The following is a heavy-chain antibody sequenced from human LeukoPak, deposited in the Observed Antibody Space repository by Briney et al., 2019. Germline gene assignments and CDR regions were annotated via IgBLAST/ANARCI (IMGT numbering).Heavy chain of an antibody. J-gene: IGHJ6*04. V-gene: IGHV3-48*04. CDR2: ISSSGSTI. Sequence: GGSLRLSCAASGFTLSTYSMNWVRQAPGKGLEWVSYISSSGSTIYYADSVKGRFTISRDNAKNSLYLQMNSLRAEDTAVYYCARDVVRGSGGDVWGKGTTVTISS. CDR3: ARDVVRGSGGDV. CDR1: GFTLSTYS. D-gene: IGHD3-10*01.